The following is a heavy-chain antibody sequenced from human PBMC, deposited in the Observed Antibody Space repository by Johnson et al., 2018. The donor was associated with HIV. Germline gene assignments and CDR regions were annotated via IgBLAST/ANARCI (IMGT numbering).Heavy chain of an antibody. Sequence: QVQLVESGGGVVQPGRSLTLSCAPSGFAFSTYAMHWVRQAPGKGLEWVAVIYSGGSTYYADSVKGRFTISRDNFKNTLYLQMDSLRAEDTALYYCASGDELGDDAFDIWGQWTMVTVSS. J-gene: IGHJ3*02. CDR3: ASGDELGDDAFDI. CDR1: GFAFSTYA. CDR2: IYSGGST. D-gene: IGHD7-27*01. V-gene: IGHV3-NL1*01.